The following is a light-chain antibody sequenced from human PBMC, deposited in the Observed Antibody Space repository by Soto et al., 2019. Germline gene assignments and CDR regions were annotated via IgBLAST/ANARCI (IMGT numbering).Light chain of an antibody. CDR1: QSVSSY. J-gene: IGKJ4*01. V-gene: IGKV3-11*01. CDR2: DAS. Sequence: EIVLTQSPATLSLSTGERATLSCRASQSVSSYLAWYQQKPGQAPRLLIYDASNRATGIPARFSGSGSGTDFALTISSLGPEDFAVYYCQQRSNWPPGLTFGGGTKVEIK. CDR3: QQRSNWPPGLT.